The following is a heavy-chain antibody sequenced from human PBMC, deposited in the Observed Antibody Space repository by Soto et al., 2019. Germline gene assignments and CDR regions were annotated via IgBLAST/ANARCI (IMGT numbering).Heavy chain of an antibody. V-gene: IGHV3-23*01. J-gene: IGHJ2*01. Sequence: GGSLRLSCAAPGFRFCSYALSWVCEAPGEGLEWFSAISGSGGSTYYADSVKGRFTISRDNSKNTLYLQMNSLRAEDTAVYYCAKVGGYDSGLDWYFDLWGRGTLVTVSS. CDR1: GFRFCSYA. D-gene: IGHD5-12*01. CDR3: AKVGGYDSGLDWYFDL. CDR2: ISGSGGST.